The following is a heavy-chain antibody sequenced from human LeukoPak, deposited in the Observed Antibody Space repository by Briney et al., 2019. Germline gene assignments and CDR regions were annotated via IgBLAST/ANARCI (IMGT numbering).Heavy chain of an antibody. J-gene: IGHJ6*03. D-gene: IGHD3-3*01. Sequence: PSETLSLTCTVSGGSISSSSYYWGWIRQPPGKGLEWIGSIYYSGSTYYNPSLKSRVTISVDMSKNQFSLKLSSVTAADTAVYYCATQGAYDFWSGYYKYYYYMDVWGKGTTVTVSS. V-gene: IGHV4-39*07. CDR1: GGSISSSSYY. CDR2: IYYSGST. CDR3: ATQGAYDFWSGYYKYYYYMDV.